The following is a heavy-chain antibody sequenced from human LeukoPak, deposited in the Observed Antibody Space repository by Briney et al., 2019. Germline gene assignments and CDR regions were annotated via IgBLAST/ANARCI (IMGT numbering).Heavy chain of an antibody. V-gene: IGHV3-74*01. CDR3: ARDPGAYFDY. J-gene: IGHJ4*02. CDR1: GFTFTNYW. Sequence: GGSLRLSCAASGFTFTNYWMHWVRQAPGKGLVWVSHINTDGSSTNYAGSVKGRFTISRDNAKNTLYLQMNSLRAEDTAVYYCARDPGAYFDYWGQGTLVTVSS. CDR2: INTDGSST. D-gene: IGHD3-16*01.